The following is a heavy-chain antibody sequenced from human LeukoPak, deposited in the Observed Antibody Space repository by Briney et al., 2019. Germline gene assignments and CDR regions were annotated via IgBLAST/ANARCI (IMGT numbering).Heavy chain of an antibody. J-gene: IGHJ6*03. CDR3: ARDKIATGNYYYYMDV. D-gene: IGHD2-21*01. V-gene: IGHV3-66*02. Sequence: SGGSLRLSCAASGFTVSSNYMSWVRQAPGKGLEWGSVIYSGGSTYYADSVKGRFTISRDNSKNTLYLQMNSLRAEDTAVYYCARDKIATGNYYYYMDVWGIGTTVTVSS. CDR1: GFTVSSNY. CDR2: IYSGGST.